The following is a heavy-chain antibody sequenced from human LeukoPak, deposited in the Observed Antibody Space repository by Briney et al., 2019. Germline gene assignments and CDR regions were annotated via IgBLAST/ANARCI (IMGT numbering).Heavy chain of an antibody. CDR1: GGSISSYY. V-gene: IGHV4-59*01. CDR2: IYYSGST. Sequence: SETLSPTCTVSGGSISSYYWSWIRQPPGKGLEWIGYIYYSGSTNYNPSLKSRVTISVDTSKNQFSLKLSSVAAADTAMYYCARDSGGAAGGSGMGYGFDIWGQGTMVTVSS. J-gene: IGHJ3*02. CDR3: ARDSGGAAGGSGMGYGFDI. D-gene: IGHD6-13*01.